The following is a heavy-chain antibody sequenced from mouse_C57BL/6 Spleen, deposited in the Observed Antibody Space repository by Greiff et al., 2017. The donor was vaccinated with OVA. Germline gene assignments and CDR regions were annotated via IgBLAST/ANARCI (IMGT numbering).Heavy chain of an antibody. CDR3: ARSLYDYDGPWFY. Sequence: QVQLQQPGAELVKPGASVKMSCKASGYTFTSYWITWVKQRPGQGLEWIGDIYPGSGSTNYNEKFKSKATLTVDTSSSTAYMQLSSLTSEDSAVYYCARSLYDYDGPWFYWGQCTTLTVSS. D-gene: IGHD2-4*01. CDR2: IYPGSGST. V-gene: IGHV1-55*01. CDR1: GYTFTSYW. J-gene: IGHJ2*01.